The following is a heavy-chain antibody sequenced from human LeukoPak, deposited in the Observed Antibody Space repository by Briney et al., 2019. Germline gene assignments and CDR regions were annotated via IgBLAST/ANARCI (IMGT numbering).Heavy chain of an antibody. J-gene: IGHJ4*02. CDR3: VRDRRELPFDS. V-gene: IGHV1-2*02. CDR1: GYTFTDYF. CDR2: IFPNSGGT. Sequence: EASVKVSCKASGYTFTDYFIHWVRQAPGQGLEWMGWIFPNSGGTNYAQNFQGRVTMTRDTSISTAYIELSRLRSDDTALYYCVRDRRELPFDSWGQGTLVAVSS. D-gene: IGHD4-23*01.